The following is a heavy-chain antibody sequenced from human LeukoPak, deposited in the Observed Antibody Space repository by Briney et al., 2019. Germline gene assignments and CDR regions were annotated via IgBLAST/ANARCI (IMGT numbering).Heavy chain of an antibody. J-gene: IGHJ4*02. CDR1: GGSISSYY. CDR2: IYDSGST. Sequence: PSETLSLTCTVSGGSISSYYWSWIRQPPGKGLEWIGNIYDSGSTNYNPSLKSRLTISVDTSKNQCSLKLSSVTAADTAVNYCARQSISGSSLSYFDYWGQGTPVNVSS. D-gene: IGHD3-22*01. V-gene: IGHV4-59*01. CDR3: ARQSISGSSLSYFDY.